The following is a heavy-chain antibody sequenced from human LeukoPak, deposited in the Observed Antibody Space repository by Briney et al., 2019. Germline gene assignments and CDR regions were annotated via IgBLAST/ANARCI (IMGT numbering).Heavy chain of an antibody. CDR1: GGSIRSSYYY. V-gene: IGHV4-39*02. CDR2: IYDSGST. J-gene: IGHJ5*02. Sequence: SETLSLTCTVSGGSIRSSYYYWGWIRQPPGKGLEWIGSIYDSGSTYYNPSLKSRVTISVDTSKNQFSLKLNSVTAADTAIYYCAKDRATVAWFDPWGQGTLVSVSS. D-gene: IGHD4-11*01. CDR3: AKDRATVAWFDP.